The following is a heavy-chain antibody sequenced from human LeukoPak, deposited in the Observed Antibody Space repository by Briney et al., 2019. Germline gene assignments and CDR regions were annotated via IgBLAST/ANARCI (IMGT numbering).Heavy chain of an antibody. CDR1: GYTFTDYY. Sequence: ASVKVSCKASGYTFTDYYMHWVRQAPGQGFEWMGWINPNDGDTNYAQKFQGRVTMTRDTSISTAHMEVSRLRSDDTAVYYYARANFLYCSSSTCLFDYWGQGTLVTVSS. CDR2: INPNDGDT. J-gene: IGHJ4*02. V-gene: IGHV1-2*02. D-gene: IGHD2-2*01. CDR3: ARANFLYCSSSTCLFDY.